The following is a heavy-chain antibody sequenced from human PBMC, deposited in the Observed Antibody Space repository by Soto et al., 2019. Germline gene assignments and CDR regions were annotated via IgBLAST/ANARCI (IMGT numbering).Heavy chain of an antibody. V-gene: IGHV4-31*03. CDR1: GGSISSGGYY. J-gene: IGHJ6*02. CDR3: ARDQRIAARPTYYYYGMDV. CDR2: IYYSGST. Sequence: QVQLQESGPGLVKPSQTLSLTCTVSGGSISSGGYYWSWIRQHPGKGLEWIGYIYYSGSTYYNPSLQSRVTISVDTSTNQFSLKLRSVTAADTAVYYCARDQRIAARPTYYYYGMDVWGQGTTVTVSS. D-gene: IGHD6-6*01.